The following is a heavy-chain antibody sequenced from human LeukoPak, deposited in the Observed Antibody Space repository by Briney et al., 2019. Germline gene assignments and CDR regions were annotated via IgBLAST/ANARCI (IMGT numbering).Heavy chain of an antibody. CDR2: IYYSGST. J-gene: IGHJ5*02. CDR1: GGSISSYY. Sequence: SETLSLTCTVSGGSISSYYWSWIRQPPGKGLEWIGYIYYSGSTNYNPSLKSRVTISVDTSKNQFSLKLSSVTAADTAVYYCASWAAEGWFDPWGQGTLVTVSS. V-gene: IGHV4-59*08. CDR3: ASWAAEGWFDP. D-gene: IGHD6-13*01.